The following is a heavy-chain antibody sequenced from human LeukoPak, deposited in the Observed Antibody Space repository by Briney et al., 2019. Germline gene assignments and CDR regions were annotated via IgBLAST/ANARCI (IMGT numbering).Heavy chain of an antibody. V-gene: IGHV1-69*13. CDR1: GYTFTGYW. Sequence: GASVKVSCRAFGYTFTGYWMHWVRQAPGQGLEWMGGIIPIFGTANYAQKFQGRVTITADESTSTAYMELSSLRSEDMAVYYCARDWGITMVRGVYFDYWGQGTLVTVSS. CDR2: IIPIFGTA. CDR3: ARDWGITMVRGVYFDY. J-gene: IGHJ4*02. D-gene: IGHD3-10*01.